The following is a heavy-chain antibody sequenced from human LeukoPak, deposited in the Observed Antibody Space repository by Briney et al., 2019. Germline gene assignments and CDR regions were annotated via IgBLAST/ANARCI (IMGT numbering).Heavy chain of an antibody. D-gene: IGHD3-22*01. CDR2: IYTSGST. CDR3: ARVESTMIVPGAFDI. Sequence: SETLSLTCTVSGGSISSYYWSWIRQPAGKGLEWIGRIYTSGSTNYNPSLESRVTMSVDTSKNQFSLKLSSVTAADTAVYYCARVESTMIVPGAFDIWGQGTMVTVSS. J-gene: IGHJ3*02. CDR1: GGSISSYY. V-gene: IGHV4-4*07.